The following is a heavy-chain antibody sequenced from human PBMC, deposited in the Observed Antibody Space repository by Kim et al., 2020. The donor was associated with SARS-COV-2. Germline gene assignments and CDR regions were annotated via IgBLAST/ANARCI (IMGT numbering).Heavy chain of an antibody. V-gene: IGHV4-30-2*04. Sequence: PSLRGRGTISVDTSKNQFSLKLPSVTAVDTAVYYCARVLSGSYDWYFDLWGRGTLVTVSS. D-gene: IGHD3-22*01. CDR3: ARVLSGSYDWYFDL. J-gene: IGHJ2*01.